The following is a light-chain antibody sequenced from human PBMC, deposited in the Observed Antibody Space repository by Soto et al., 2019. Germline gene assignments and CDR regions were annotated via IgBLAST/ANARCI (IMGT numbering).Light chain of an antibody. V-gene: IGKV3-11*01. CDR3: QQRSNWPPT. CDR1: QSVSTY. CDR2: DAS. J-gene: IGKJ3*01. Sequence: EIVLSQSPATLSLSPGERATLSCRASQSVSTYLAWYQQKPGQAPRLLIYDASNRAAGIPAKFSGSGSGTDFTLTISSLEPEDFVFYYCQQRSNWPPTFGPGTKVDIK.